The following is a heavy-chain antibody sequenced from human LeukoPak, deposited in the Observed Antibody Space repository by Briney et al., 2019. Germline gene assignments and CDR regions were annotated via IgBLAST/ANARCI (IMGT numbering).Heavy chain of an antibody. J-gene: IGHJ4*02. CDR1: GFTFSTYA. D-gene: IGHD2-21*01. CDR2: ISGSGDGA. V-gene: IGHV3-23*01. CDR3: AKGYIQLWWFDY. Sequence: PGGSLRLSCAASGFTFSTYAMSWVRQAPGKGLQWVSLISGSGDGAHYADSVKGRFTISRDNSKNTVYLQMTKLRAEDTAVYYCAKGYIQLWWFDYWGQGTLVTVSS.